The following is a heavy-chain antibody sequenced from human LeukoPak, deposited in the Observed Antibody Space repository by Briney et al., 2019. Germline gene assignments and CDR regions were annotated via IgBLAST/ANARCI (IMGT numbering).Heavy chain of an antibody. V-gene: IGHV4-59*08. CDR2: IYYSGST. CDR3: ARARDTIFGVVIKPRDAFDI. J-gene: IGHJ3*02. Sequence: PSETLSLTCTVSGGSISSYYWSWIRQPPGKGLEWIGYIYYSGSTNYTPSLKSRVTISVDTSKNQFSLKLSSVTAADTAVYYCARARDTIFGVVIKPRDAFDIWGQGTMVTVSS. D-gene: IGHD3-3*01. CDR1: GGSISSYY.